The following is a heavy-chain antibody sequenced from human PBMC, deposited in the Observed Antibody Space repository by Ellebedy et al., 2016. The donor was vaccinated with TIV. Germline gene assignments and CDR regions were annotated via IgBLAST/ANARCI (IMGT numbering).Heavy chain of an antibody. Sequence: PGGSLRLSCAASGFIISGDWMNWVRQAPGKGLEWVSSISSTGYYIYYADSVKGRFTISRDDARNSLFLQMDSLRAEDTAVYYCARSAELDSWGQGALVTVSS. CDR2: ISSTGYYI. CDR3: ARSAELDS. J-gene: IGHJ4*02. V-gene: IGHV3-21*01. D-gene: IGHD1-26*01. CDR1: GFIISGDW.